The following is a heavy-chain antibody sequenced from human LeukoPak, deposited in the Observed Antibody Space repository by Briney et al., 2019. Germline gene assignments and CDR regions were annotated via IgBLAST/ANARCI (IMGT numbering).Heavy chain of an antibody. CDR3: AGDPNGDYVGAFEM. CDR2: IRSGGGGT. Sequence: GGSLRLSCAASGFTFSNYAMIWVRQAPGRGLEWVSAIRSGGGGTLYADSVKGRFTISRSNSKNTLFLQMNNMRAEDTAVYYCAGDPNGDYVGAFEMWGPGTKVTVS. CDR1: GFTFSNYA. D-gene: IGHD4-17*01. J-gene: IGHJ3*02. V-gene: IGHV3-23*01.